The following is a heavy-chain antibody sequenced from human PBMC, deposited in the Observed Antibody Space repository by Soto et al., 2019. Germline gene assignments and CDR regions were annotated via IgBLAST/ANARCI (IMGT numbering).Heavy chain of an antibody. CDR3: AKETEDEYSDSLGAFDI. J-gene: IGHJ3*02. Sequence: EVQLLESGGGLVQPGGSLRLSCAASGFTFSSYAMRWVRQDPGKGLGWVSAISGSGGSTYYADSVKGRFTISRDNSKKTLYVQMNSLSAEDTAVYYCAKETEDEYSDSLGAFDICGQGTMVPVSS. CDR1: GFTFSSYA. V-gene: IGHV3-23*01. CDR2: ISGSGGST. D-gene: IGHD4-17*01.